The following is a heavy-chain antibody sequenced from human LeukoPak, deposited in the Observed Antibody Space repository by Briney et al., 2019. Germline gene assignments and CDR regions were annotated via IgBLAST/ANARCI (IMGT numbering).Heavy chain of an antibody. CDR2: INPSGGST. J-gene: IGHJ4*02. V-gene: IGHV1-46*01. CDR1: GYTFTSYG. Sequence: ASVKVSCKASGYTFTSYGISWVRQAPGQGLEWMGIINPSGGSTSYAQKFQGRVTMTRDMSTSTVYMELSSLRSEDTAVYYCARGGSMATDYYFDYWGQGTLVTVSS. D-gene: IGHD5-24*01. CDR3: ARGGSMATDYYFDY.